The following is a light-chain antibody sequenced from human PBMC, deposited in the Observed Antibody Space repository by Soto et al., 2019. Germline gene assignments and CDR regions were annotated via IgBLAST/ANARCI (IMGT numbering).Light chain of an antibody. J-gene: IGLJ3*02. CDR3: SSWDDGVSGWV. V-gene: IGLV1-44*01. CDR1: SSKIGLNS. Sequence: QSVLTQPPSASGTPGQRVTISCSETSSKIGLNSVRWYQRFPGSAPKLLIYSNNQRPSGVPDRFSGSKSGTSASLAISGLQSEDEADYYCSSWDDGVSGWVFGGGTKLTVL. CDR2: SNN.